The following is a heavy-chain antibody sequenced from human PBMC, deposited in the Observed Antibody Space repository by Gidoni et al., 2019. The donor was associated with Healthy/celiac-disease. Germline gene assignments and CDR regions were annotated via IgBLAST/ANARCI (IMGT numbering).Heavy chain of an antibody. Sequence: QVQLVESGGGVVQPGRSLRLSCAASGFTFSSYAMHWVRQAPGKGLEWVAVISYDGSNKYYADSVKGRFTISRDNSKNTLYLQMNSLRAEDTAVYYCARSDTAMGGYFQHWGQGTLVTVSS. J-gene: IGHJ1*01. CDR2: ISYDGSNK. CDR1: GFTFSSYA. CDR3: ARSDTAMGGYFQH. V-gene: IGHV3-30-3*01. D-gene: IGHD5-18*01.